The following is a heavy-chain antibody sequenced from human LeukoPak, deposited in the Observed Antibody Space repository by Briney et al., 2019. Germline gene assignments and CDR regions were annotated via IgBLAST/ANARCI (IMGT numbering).Heavy chain of an antibody. D-gene: IGHD1-1*01. V-gene: IGHV3-23*01. CDR3: AKDGRAWENWNDVEGVYYYYYYMDV. CDR1: GFTFNSYA. Sequence: PGGSLRLSFAASGFTFNSYAMTWVRQAPGKGLEWVSLISDSGGRIYYADSVKGRFTISRDNSKNTLYLQMNSLRAEDTAVYYCAKDGRAWENWNDVEGVYYYYYYMDVWGKGTTVTISS. CDR2: ISDSGGRI. J-gene: IGHJ6*03.